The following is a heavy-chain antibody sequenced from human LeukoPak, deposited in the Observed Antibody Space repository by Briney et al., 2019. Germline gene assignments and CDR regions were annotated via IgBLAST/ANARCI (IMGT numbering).Heavy chain of an antibody. J-gene: IGHJ4*02. CDR1: GYTFTGYY. D-gene: IGHD2-15*01. CDR2: INPNSGGT. V-gene: IGHV1-2*02. CDR3: ARFLGYCSGGSCYFDY. Sequence: ASVKVSCKASGYTFTGYYMHWVRQAPAQGLEWMGWINPNSGGTKYAQRFQGRVTMTRDTSISTAYMELSSLKSDDTAVYYCARFLGYCSGGSCYFDYWGQGTLVTVSS.